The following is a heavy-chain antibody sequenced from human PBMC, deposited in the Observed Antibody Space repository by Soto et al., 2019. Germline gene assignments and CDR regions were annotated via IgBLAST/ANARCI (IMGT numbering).Heavy chain of an antibody. V-gene: IGHV3-7*03. J-gene: IGHJ6*02. CDR3: ARTPLSLYWDWPYYYGMDV. D-gene: IGHD3-9*01. CDR2: IKQDGSEK. CDR1: GFTFSSYW. Sequence: GGSLRLSCAASGFTFSSYWMSWVRQAPGKGLEWVANIKQDGSEKYYVDSVKGRFTMSRDNAKNSLYLQMNSLRAEDTAGYYCARTPLSLYWDWPYYYGMDVWGQGTTVTVSS.